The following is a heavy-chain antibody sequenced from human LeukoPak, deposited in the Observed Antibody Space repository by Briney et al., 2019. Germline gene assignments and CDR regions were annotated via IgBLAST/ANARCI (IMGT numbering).Heavy chain of an antibody. Sequence: PSETLSLTCAVSGYSISSTNRWGWIRQPPGKGLEWIGYIHYSGSTYYNPSLKSRVTMSVDTSKNQFSLKLSSVTAVDTAVYYCARTAVDTATYFEYWGQGTLVTVSS. CDR3: ARTAVDTATYFEY. V-gene: IGHV4-28*01. CDR1: GYSISSTNR. D-gene: IGHD5-18*01. CDR2: IHYSGST. J-gene: IGHJ4*02.